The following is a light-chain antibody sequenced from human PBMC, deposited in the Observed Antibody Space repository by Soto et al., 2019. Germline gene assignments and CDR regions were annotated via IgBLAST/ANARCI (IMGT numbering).Light chain of an antibody. J-gene: IGKJ1*01. Sequence: EIVLTQSPGTLSLSPGERATLSCRASQSVSSSYLAWYQQKPGQAPRLLIYGASSRATGIPDRFSGSGSGTDFTLTISSLEPEDFSVHYCHQYCSSPRTFGQGTKVESK. CDR1: QSVSSSY. CDR3: HQYCSSPRT. V-gene: IGKV3-20*01. CDR2: GAS.